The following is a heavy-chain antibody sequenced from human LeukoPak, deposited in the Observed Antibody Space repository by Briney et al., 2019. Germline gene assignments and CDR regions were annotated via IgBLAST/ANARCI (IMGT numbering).Heavy chain of an antibody. CDR3: ARDREPYSAGWFWDIVVVPAAFSYGMDV. V-gene: IGHV3-23*01. Sequence: GGSLRLSCAASAFPFSTYVMSWVRQAPGGGLEWISSISGDGARTYYTNSVKGRFTISRDNSKNTLYLQMNSLRAEDTAVYYCARDREPYSAGWFWDIVVVPAAFSYGMDVWGQGTTVTVSS. D-gene: IGHD2-2*01. CDR2: ISGDGART. CDR1: AFPFSTYV. J-gene: IGHJ6*02.